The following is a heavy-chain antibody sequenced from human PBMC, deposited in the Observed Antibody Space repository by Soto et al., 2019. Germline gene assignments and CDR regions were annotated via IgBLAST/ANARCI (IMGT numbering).Heavy chain of an antibody. CDR1: GFTFRSYA. CDR2: ISGSGGGST. J-gene: IGHJ4*02. V-gene: IGHV3-23*01. CDR3: AKVTYYYDTSVYYYFDY. Sequence: VGSRRLSCVASGFTFRSYAMSWVRQAAGKWVEWVSTISGSGGGSTYYADSVKGRFTISRDNSKNTLYLQMNSLRAEDTAVYYCAKVTYYYDTSVYYYFDYWGQGT. D-gene: IGHD3-22*01.